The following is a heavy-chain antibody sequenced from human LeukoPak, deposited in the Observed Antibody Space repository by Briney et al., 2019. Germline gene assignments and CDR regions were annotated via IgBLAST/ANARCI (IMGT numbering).Heavy chain of an antibody. J-gene: IGHJ3*02. CDR1: GYSFTSYW. Sequence: GESLKISCKGSGYSFTSYWIGWVRQMPVKGLEWMGIIYPGDSDTRYSPSFQGQVTISADKSICTAYLQWSSLKASDTAMYYCARHYERVSSWPYDAFDIWGQGTMVTVSS. CDR2: IYPGDSDT. CDR3: ARHYERVSSWPYDAFDI. D-gene: IGHD6-13*01. V-gene: IGHV5-51*01.